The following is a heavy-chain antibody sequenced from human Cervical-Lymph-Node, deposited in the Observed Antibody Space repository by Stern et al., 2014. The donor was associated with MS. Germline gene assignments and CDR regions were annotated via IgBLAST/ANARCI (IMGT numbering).Heavy chain of an antibody. CDR1: GYTFNTYW. V-gene: IGHV5-51*03. J-gene: IGHJ4*02. D-gene: IGHD5-12*01. CDR2: IYPGDSDT. CDR3: ARLSSHWWLPDFDS. Sequence: QLVQSGAEVKEPGDSLKISCQGSGYTFNTYWITWVRQMPGKGLEWMGIIYPGDSDTKYSPSFQGQVTISADKSISTAYLQWSSLKASDSAVYYCARLSSHWWLPDFDSWGQGTLVTVS.